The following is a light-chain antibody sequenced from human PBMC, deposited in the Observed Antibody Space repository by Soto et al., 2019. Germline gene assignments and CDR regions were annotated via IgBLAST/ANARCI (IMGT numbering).Light chain of an antibody. V-gene: IGKV1-39*01. J-gene: IGKJ1*01. CDR3: QQSYNTPQT. CDR2: ATV. CDR1: QTITNY. Sequence: DIQMTQSPSSLSASVGDRVTITCRASQTITNYLNWYQQQSGKAPKLLIYATVTLQSGVPSRFSGSGSGTDYTLTISSLQPEDFATDYCQQSYNTPQTFGQGTKVDLK.